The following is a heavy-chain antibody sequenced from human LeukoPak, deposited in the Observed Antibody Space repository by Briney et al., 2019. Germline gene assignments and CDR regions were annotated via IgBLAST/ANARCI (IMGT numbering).Heavy chain of an antibody. D-gene: IGHD5-18*01. CDR3: ARAPRFWRGYSYGTWYFDL. CDR2: ISDSGRNI. V-gene: IGHV3-21*01. Sequence: PGGSLRLSCVVSGFTFSSMAWLRLAPGKGLEWVSSISDSGRNIYYADSVKGRFTISRDNSKNTLYLQMNSLRAEDTAVYYCARAPRFWRGYSYGTWYFDLWGRGTLVTVSS. J-gene: IGHJ2*01. CDR1: GFTFSS.